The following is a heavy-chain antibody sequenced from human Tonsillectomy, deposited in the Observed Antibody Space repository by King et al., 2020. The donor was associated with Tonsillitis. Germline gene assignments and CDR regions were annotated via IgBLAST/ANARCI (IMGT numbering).Heavy chain of an antibody. CDR2: IRSKTYGGTT. V-gene: IGHV3-49*03. Sequence: VQLVESGGGLIQPGRSLRLSCTAFGFTFGDYAMSWFRQAPGKGLEWVGFIRSKTYGGTTEYAASVKGRFTVSRDDSKSIAYLQMNSLKTEDTAMYYCTSGRAAAGEDCWGQGTLVTVSS. J-gene: IGHJ4*02. CDR3: TSGRAAAGEDC. D-gene: IGHD6-13*01. CDR1: GFTFGDYA.